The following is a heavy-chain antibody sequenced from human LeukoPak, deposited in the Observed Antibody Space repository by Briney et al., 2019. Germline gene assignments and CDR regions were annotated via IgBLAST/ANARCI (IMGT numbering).Heavy chain of an antibody. V-gene: IGHV4-39*01. CDR2: ISYSGNT. CDR1: GGSISSRRDY. D-gene: IGHD3-3*01. CDR3: TRHPFWSANWGYSMDV. J-gene: IGHJ6*03. Sequence: SETLSLTCSLPGGSISSRRDYWGWIRQPPGKGLEWIGSISYSGNTYYNPSLRRRVTVSVDTSKKQFSLKMTSVAAADAAVYYCTRHPFWSANWGYSMDVWGKGTTVTVSS.